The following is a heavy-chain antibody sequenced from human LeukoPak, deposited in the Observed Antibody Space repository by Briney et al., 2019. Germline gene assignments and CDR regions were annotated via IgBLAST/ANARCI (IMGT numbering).Heavy chain of an antibody. D-gene: IGHD2-21*02. CDR3: AKYVLVTGADTFDI. Sequence: GGSLRLSRAASGFTFSSYPMTWVRQAPGKGLEWVSSISGRSERVFYVDSVKGRFIISRDNSKNTLYLRMNSLRAEDTAIYYCAKYVLVTGADTFDIWGQGTMVIVSS. J-gene: IGHJ3*02. CDR1: GFTFSSYP. CDR2: ISGRSERV. V-gene: IGHV3-23*01.